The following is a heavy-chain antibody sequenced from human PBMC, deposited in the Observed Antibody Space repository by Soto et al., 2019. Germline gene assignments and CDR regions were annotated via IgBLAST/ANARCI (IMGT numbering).Heavy chain of an antibody. Sequence: EVQLVESGGGLVQPGGSLRLSCAASGFTVNSNYMSWVRQAPGKGLEWVSVIYSDGSTYYAESVKGRVFISRDNSNNTLYFQMNSLRAEDTAVYYCATVTKYDILSGFYPCWGQGTLVTVS. J-gene: IGHJ4*02. CDR1: GFTVNSNY. D-gene: IGHD3-9*01. V-gene: IGHV3-66*01. CDR2: IYSDGST. CDR3: ATVTKYDILSGFYPC.